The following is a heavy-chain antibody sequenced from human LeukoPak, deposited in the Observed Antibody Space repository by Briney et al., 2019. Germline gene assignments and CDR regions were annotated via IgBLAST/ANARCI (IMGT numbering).Heavy chain of an antibody. CDR2: ISYDGSNK. D-gene: IGHD3-3*01. CDR1: GFTFSSYA. V-gene: IGHV3-30-3*01. CDR3: ARDPGFLEWLFDY. Sequence: GGSLRLSCAASGFTFSSYAMHWVRQAPGKGLEWVAVISYDGSNKYYADSVKGRFTISRGNYKNTLYLQMNSLRAEDTAVYYCARDPGFLEWLFDYWGQGTLVTVSS. J-gene: IGHJ4*02.